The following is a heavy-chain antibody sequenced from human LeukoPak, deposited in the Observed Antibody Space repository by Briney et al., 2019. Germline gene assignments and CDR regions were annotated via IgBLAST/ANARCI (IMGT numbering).Heavy chain of an antibody. V-gene: IGHV4-34*01. CDR2: SNHSGST. J-gene: IGHJ4*02. CDR3: ARGYGSSHPDYFDY. CDR1: GGSFSGYY. Sequence: SETLSLTCAVYGGSFSGYYWSWIRQPPGKGLEWIGESNHSGSTNYNPSLKSRVTISVDKSKNQFSLKLSSVTAADPAVYYCARGYGSSHPDYFDYWGQGTLVSVSS. D-gene: IGHD6-6*01.